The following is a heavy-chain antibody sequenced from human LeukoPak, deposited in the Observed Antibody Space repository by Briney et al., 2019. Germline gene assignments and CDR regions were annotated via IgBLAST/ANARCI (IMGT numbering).Heavy chain of an antibody. CDR1: GGTLSSYA. V-gene: IGHV1-69*04. CDR2: IIPILGIA. Sequence: ASVKVSCKASGGTLSSYAISWVRQAPGQGLEWMGRIIPILGIANYAQKFQGRVTITRDTSASTAYMELSSLRSEDTAVYYCARALGIVVPAAMLYWGQGTLVTVSS. CDR3: ARALGIVVPAAMLY. J-gene: IGHJ4*02. D-gene: IGHD2-2*01.